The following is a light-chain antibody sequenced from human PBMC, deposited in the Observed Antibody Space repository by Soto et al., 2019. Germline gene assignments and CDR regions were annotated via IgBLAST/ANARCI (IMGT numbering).Light chain of an antibody. CDR2: KDT. Sequence: SYELTQPPSVSVSPRQTARITCSGDALPKQYAYWYQKKPGQAPVVVIYKDTERPSGIPERFSGSISGTTVTLTISGVQAEDEADYYCQSTDSSGTSVIFGGGTQLTVL. CDR3: QSTDSSGTSVI. V-gene: IGLV3-25*02. J-gene: IGLJ2*01. CDR1: ALPKQY.